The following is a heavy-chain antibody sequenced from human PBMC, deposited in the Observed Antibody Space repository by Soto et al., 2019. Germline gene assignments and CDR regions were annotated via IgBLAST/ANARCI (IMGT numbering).Heavy chain of an antibody. D-gene: IGHD6-19*01. J-gene: IGHJ5*02. CDR3: AKSGSSGWYGWFDP. CDR1: GFSLRTSGVG. Sequence: SGPTLVNPTQTLTLTCIFSGFSLRTSGVGVGWIRQPPGKALEWLGFIYWNDDKRYSPSLKSRLTITKDTSKNQVVLTMTNMDPVDTATYYRAKSGSSGWYGWFDPWGQGTLVTVSS. V-gene: IGHV2-5*01. CDR2: IYWNDDK.